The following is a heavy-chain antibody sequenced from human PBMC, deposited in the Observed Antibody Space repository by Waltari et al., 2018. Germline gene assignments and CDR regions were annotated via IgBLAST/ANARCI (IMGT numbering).Heavy chain of an antibody. D-gene: IGHD2-15*01. V-gene: IGHV4-4*02. CDR2: IQRSGRT. CDR3: ARDRGRGIYLDS. Sequence: QTQLQESGPGLVKPSGTLSLTCTVSGDSMSSSDWWRWVRQTPEKGLEWIGQIQRSGRTPYNPSFESRVTISIDTSKNQVSLEVTSTTAADTAVYYCARDRGRGIYLDSWGRGTLVTVSP. J-gene: IGHJ4*02. CDR1: GDSMSSSDW.